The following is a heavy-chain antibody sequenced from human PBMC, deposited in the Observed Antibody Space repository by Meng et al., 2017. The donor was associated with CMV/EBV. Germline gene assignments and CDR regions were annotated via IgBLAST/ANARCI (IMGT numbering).Heavy chain of an antibody. J-gene: IGHJ4*02. D-gene: IGHD3-22*01. V-gene: IGHV1-46*02. CDR3: ARVPHSSHDSSGSLGY. CDR2: INPSGGST. Sequence: ASAKVSCKASGYTFNSYYMHWVRQAPGQGLEWMGIINPSGGSTSYAQKFQGRVTMTRDTSTSTVYMELSSLRSEDTAVYYCARVPHSSHDSSGSLGYWGQGTLVTVSS. CDR1: GYTFNSYY.